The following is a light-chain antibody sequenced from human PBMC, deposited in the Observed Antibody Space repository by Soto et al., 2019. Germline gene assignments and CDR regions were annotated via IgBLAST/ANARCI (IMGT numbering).Light chain of an antibody. CDR1: QSVSSN. J-gene: IGKJ1*01. CDR2: GAS. V-gene: IGKV3-15*01. CDR3: QHYNNWPPWT. Sequence: EIRMTQSPATLSVSPGERATFSCRASQSVSSNLAWYQQKPGQAPRLLIYGASIRATGIPARFSGSGSGTEFTLTISTLQSEDFAIYYCQHYNNWPPWTFGQGTKVDIK.